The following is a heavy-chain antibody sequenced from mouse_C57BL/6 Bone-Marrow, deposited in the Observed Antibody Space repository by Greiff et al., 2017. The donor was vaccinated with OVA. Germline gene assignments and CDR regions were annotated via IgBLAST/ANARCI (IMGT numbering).Heavy chain of an antibody. CDR2: IYPRDGST. Sequence: QVQLQQSDAELVKPGASVKISCTVSGYTFTDHTIHWMKQRPEQGLAWIGYIYPRDGSTKYNEKFKGKATLTAYKSSSTAYRQLNSLTSEDSAVYFCASTAQDWFADWGQGTLVTVSA. D-gene: IGHD3-2*02. CDR1: GYTFTDHT. J-gene: IGHJ3*01. V-gene: IGHV1-78*01. CDR3: ASTAQDWFAD.